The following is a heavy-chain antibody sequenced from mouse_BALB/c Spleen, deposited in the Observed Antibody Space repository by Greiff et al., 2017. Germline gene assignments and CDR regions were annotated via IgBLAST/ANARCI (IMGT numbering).Heavy chain of an antibody. Sequence: VQRVESGAELVRPGSSVKISCKASGYAFSSYWMNWVKQRPGQGLEWIGQIYPGDGDTNYNGKFKGKATLTADKSSSTAYMQLSSLTSEDSAVYFCARSLMDYWGQGTSVTVSS. CDR3: ARSLMDY. V-gene: IGHV1-80*01. CDR1: GYAFSSYW. CDR2: IYPGDGDT. J-gene: IGHJ4*01. D-gene: IGHD6-1*01.